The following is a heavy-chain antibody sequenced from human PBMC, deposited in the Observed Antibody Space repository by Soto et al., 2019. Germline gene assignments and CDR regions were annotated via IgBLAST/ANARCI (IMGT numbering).Heavy chain of an antibody. J-gene: IGHJ5*02. CDR3: ASLTYYYDSSVGDWFDP. V-gene: IGHV3-48*03. Sequence: PGGSLRLSCAASGFTFSSYEMNWVRQAPGKGLEWVSYISSSGSTIYYADSVKGRFTISRDNAKNSLYLQMNSLRAEDTAVYYCASLTYYYDSSVGDWFDPWGQGTLVTVPS. CDR2: ISSSGSTI. D-gene: IGHD3-22*01. CDR1: GFTFSSYE.